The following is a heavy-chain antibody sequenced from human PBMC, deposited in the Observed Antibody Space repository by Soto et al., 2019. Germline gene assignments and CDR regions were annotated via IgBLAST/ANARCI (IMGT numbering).Heavy chain of an antibody. Sequence: QVQLVQSGAEVKKPGASVKVSCKASGYTFTSYGISWVRQAPGQGLEWMGWISAYNGNTNYAQKLQGRVTMTTDTSTSTAYMELRRLRSDDTAVYYCACPRGEARPDYYYYYGIDVWGQGTTVTVSS. CDR2: ISAYNGNT. J-gene: IGHJ6*02. D-gene: IGHD6-6*01. CDR3: ACPRGEARPDYYYYYGIDV. CDR1: GYTFTSYG. V-gene: IGHV1-18*01.